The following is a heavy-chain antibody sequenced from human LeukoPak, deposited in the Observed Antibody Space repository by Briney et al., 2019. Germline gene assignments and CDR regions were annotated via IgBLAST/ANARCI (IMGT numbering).Heavy chain of an antibody. CDR3: ASAEYCSSTSCYFDY. V-gene: IGHV5-51*01. CDR1: GNSFTSYW. CDR2: FYPGDSDT. Sequence: GESLKITCKGSGNSFTSYWIRWVRQMPGEGLEWMGIFYPGDSDTRYSPSFQGQVTISADKSISTAYLQWSSLKASDTAMYYCASAEYCSSTSCYFDYWGQGTLVTVSS. J-gene: IGHJ4*02. D-gene: IGHD2-2*01.